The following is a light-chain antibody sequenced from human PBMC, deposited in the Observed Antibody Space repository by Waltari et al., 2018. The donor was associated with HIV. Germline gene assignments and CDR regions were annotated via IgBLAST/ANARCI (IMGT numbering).Light chain of an antibody. J-gene: IGLJ2*01. Sequence: SYVLTQPPSLSVAPGQTASLTCAGNNIGSKHVTWYPQKPGQAPVLVVYDDSDRPSGIPERFSGSNSGNTATLTITRVDAGDEADYYCQVWDSSSDHPQVVFGGETKLTVL. V-gene: IGLV3-21*02. CDR1: NIGSKH. CDR2: DDS. CDR3: QVWDSSSDHPQVV.